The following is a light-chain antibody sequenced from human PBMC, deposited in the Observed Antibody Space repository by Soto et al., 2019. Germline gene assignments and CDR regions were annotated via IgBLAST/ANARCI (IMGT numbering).Light chain of an antibody. Sequence: DIQISQSPSSLSASVGDRVTITCRAAESISRHLNWYQQKPGRAPDLLIYAASTLQNGVPSRFTGSGSGTEFTLTITGLQLEDFATYYCQQDYSNLATFGQGTRLEIK. CDR1: ESISRH. J-gene: IGKJ5*01. CDR3: QQDYSNLAT. CDR2: AAS. V-gene: IGKV1-39*01.